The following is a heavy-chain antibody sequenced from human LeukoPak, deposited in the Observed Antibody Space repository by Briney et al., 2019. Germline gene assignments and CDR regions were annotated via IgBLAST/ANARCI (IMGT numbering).Heavy chain of an antibody. Sequence: GGSLRLSCAASGFTVSSNYMSWVRQAPGKGLEWVANIKQDGSEKYYVDSVKGRFTISRDNAKNSLYLQMNSLRAEDTAVYYCAREGYSSSWYLYYFDYWGQGTLVTVSS. V-gene: IGHV3-7*01. CDR2: IKQDGSEK. CDR3: AREGYSSSWYLYYFDY. J-gene: IGHJ4*02. CDR1: GFTVSSNY. D-gene: IGHD6-13*01.